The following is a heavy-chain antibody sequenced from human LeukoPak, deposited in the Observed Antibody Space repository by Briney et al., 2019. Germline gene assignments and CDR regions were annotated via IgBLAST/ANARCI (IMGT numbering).Heavy chain of an antibody. V-gene: IGHV1-8*01. D-gene: IGHD3-10*01. CDR1: GYTFTSYD. J-gene: IGHJ4*02. CDR3: ARGLGLVRGVIITSFDY. CDR2: MNPNSGNT. Sequence: ASVKVSFKASGYTFTSYDINWVRQATGQGLEWMGWMNPNSGNTGYAQKFQGRVTMTRNTSISTAYMELSSLRSEDTAVYYCARGLGLVRGVIITSFDYWGQGTLVTVSS.